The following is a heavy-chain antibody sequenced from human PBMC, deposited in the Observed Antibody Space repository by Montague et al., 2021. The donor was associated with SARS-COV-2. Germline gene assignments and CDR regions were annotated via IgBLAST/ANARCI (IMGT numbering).Heavy chain of an antibody. CDR1: GDSTSSYY. V-gene: IGHV4-59*01. CDR3: ARTWRLGQCYGLDI. CDR2: ACYVPST. D-gene: IGHD3-16*01. J-gene: IGHJ2*01. Sequence: SETLSLTCSVSGDSTSSYYCNWIRQTQGKGLEWVGYACYVPSTNSEDTHSNPSLKRRVTISLDTSENQFSLKLSSVTAADTAVYYCARTWRLGQCYGLDIWGRGTLVSVSS.